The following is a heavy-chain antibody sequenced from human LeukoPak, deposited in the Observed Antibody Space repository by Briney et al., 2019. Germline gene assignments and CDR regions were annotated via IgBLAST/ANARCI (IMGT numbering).Heavy chain of an antibody. CDR1: GDSVSSNSAA. CDR2: TYYRSKWYN. V-gene: IGHV6-1*01. J-gene: IGHJ4*02. D-gene: IGHD3-22*01. Sequence: SQTLSLTCAISGDSVSSNSAAWNWIRQSPSRGLEWLGRTYYRSKWYNDYAVSVKSRITINPDTSKNQFSLKLSSVTAADTAVYYCAREFNSLPLHSSGYYREYYFDYWGQGTLVTVSS. CDR3: AREFNSLPLHSSGYYREYYFDY.